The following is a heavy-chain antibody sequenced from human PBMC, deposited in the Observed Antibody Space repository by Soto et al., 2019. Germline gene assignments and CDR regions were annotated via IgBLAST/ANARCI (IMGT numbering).Heavy chain of an antibody. V-gene: IGHV4-4*02. CDR3: ATLPPRIVVVKTEIPT. Sequence: SETLSLTCAVSGTSISSTFWWTWVRQPPGKGLEWIGEIYHSGSTKYNPSLKSRVTISVDKSNNKFSLKLRAVTAADTAVYYCATLPPRIVVVKTEIPTWGQGTLVTVSS. D-gene: IGHD2-15*01. CDR2: IYHSGST. CDR1: GTSISSTFW. J-gene: IGHJ5*02.